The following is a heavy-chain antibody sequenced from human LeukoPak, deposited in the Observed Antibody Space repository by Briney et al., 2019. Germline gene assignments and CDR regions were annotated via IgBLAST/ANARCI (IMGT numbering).Heavy chain of an antibody. J-gene: IGHJ4*02. CDR1: GLTFSSHW. CDR3: ATQQGGNPAY. V-gene: IGHV3-74*01. Sequence: GGSLRLSCAASGLTFSSHWMHWVRQAPGKGLVWVSRITNDGSSTTYADSVKGRFTISRDNAKNMLYLQVNSLRAEDTAVHYCATQQGGNPAYWGQGTLVTVSS. CDR2: ITNDGSST. D-gene: IGHD1-14*01.